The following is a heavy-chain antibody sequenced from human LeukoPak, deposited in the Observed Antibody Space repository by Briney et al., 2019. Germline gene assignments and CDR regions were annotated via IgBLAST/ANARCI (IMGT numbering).Heavy chain of an antibody. CDR1: GFSVSSNY. Sequence: GGSLRLSCAASGFSVSSNYINWVRQAPGKGLEWVSVSYSGGSTYYADSVKGRITISRDNSKNTLYLQMNSLRAEDTAVYYCAKARGSSVYEPFDYWGQGTQVTVSP. J-gene: IGHJ4*02. V-gene: IGHV3-66*01. CDR2: SYSGGST. D-gene: IGHD5/OR15-5a*01. CDR3: AKARGSSVYEPFDY.